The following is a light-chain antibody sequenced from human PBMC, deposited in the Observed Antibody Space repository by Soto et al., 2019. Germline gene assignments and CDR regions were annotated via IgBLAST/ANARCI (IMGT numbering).Light chain of an antibody. CDR1: QDISTW. CDR2: SAS. Sequence: DIQMTQSPSFVSASVGDRVTITCRASQDISTWLAWYQQKPGRAPNLLIYSASSLQSGVPSRFSGSGSGTDFPLTISSLQPEDFATYYCQQANSFPCTFGQGTKLEIK. CDR3: QQANSFPCT. V-gene: IGKV1-12*01. J-gene: IGKJ2*02.